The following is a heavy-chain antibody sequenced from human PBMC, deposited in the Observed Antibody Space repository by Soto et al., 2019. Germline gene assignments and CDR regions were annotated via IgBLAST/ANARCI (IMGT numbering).Heavy chain of an antibody. CDR3: ARDFSGTTTAYYYYGMDV. CDR1: GGTFSSYA. Sequence: QVQLVQSGAEVKKPGFSVKVSCKASGGTFSSYAISWVRQAPGQGLEWMGGIIPIFGTANYAQKFQGRVTITADESTSTAYMELSSLRSEDTAVYYCARDFSGTTTAYYYYGMDVWGQGTTVTVSS. CDR2: IIPIFGTA. D-gene: IGHD1-1*01. V-gene: IGHV1-69*12. J-gene: IGHJ6*02.